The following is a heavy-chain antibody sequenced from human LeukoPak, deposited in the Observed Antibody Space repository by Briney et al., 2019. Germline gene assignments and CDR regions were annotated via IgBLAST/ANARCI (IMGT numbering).Heavy chain of an antibody. Sequence: GGSLGLSCAASGFTFSNYAMSWVRQDPGKGLEWVSGISGSGDSTYYGDSVKGRFTISRDNSKKTLYLQMNSLRAEDTAIYYCAKVYDRSGYYGYVDYWGQGTLVTVSS. CDR1: GFTFSNYA. V-gene: IGHV3-23*01. D-gene: IGHD3-22*01. CDR3: AKVYDRSGYYGYVDY. CDR2: ISGSGDST. J-gene: IGHJ4*02.